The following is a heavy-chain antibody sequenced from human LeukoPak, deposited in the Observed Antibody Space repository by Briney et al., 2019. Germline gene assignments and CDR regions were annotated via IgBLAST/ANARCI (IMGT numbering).Heavy chain of an antibody. D-gene: IGHD3-9*01. J-gene: IGHJ4*02. CDR2: IYHSGST. CDR1: GYSISSGYY. Sequence: SETVSLTCTVSGYSISSGYYWGWIRQPPGKGLEWIGSIYHSGSTYYNPSLKSRVTISVDTSKNQFSLKLSSVTAADTAVYYCARDNFDWLPHLFDYWGQGTLVTVSS. CDR3: ARDNFDWLPHLFDY. V-gene: IGHV4-38-2*02.